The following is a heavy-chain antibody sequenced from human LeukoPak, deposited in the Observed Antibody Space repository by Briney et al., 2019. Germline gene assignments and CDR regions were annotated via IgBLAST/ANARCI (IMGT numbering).Heavy chain of an antibody. CDR2: INGSGGKT. CDR3: ARDQVPHYYDSSGYGSDY. D-gene: IGHD3-22*01. V-gene: IGHV3-21*01. Sequence: GGSLRLSCAASGFTFSSYAMTWVRQAPGKGLEWVSDINGSGGKTYYADSVKGRFTISRDNAKNSLYLQMNSLRAEDTAVYYCARDQVPHYYDSSGYGSDYWGQGTLVTVSS. CDR1: GFTFSSYA. J-gene: IGHJ4*02.